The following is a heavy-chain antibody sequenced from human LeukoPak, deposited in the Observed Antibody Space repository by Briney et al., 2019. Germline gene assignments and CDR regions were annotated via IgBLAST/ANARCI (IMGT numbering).Heavy chain of an antibody. CDR3: ARSYDFWSGPPFDP. CDR2: INPDSGGT. Sequence: ASVKVSCKASGYTFTGYYMHWVRQAPEQGLEWMGWINPDSGGTNYAQKFQGRVTMTRDTSISTAYMELSRLRCDDTAVYYCARSYDFWSGPPFDPWGQGTLVTVSS. D-gene: IGHD3-3*01. J-gene: IGHJ5*02. V-gene: IGHV1-2*02. CDR1: GYTFTGYY.